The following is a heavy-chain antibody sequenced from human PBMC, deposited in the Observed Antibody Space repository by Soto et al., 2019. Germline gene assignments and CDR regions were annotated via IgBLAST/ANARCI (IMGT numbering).Heavy chain of an antibody. CDR3: AKDLPGDYGMDV. CDR1: GFTFSSYG. V-gene: IGHV3-30*18. CDR2: ISYDGSNK. D-gene: IGHD3-10*01. Sequence: QVQLVESGGGVVQPGRSLRLSCAASGFTFSSYGMHWVRQAPGKGLEWVAVISYDGSNKYYADSVTGRFTISRDNSKNTLYLQMNSLRAEDTAVYYCAKDLPGDYGMDVWVQGTTVTVSS. J-gene: IGHJ6*02.